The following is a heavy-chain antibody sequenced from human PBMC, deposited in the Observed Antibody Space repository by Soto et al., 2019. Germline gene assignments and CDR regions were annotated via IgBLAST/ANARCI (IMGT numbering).Heavy chain of an antibody. Sequence: GGSLRLSCAASGFTFSNAWMSWVRQAPGKGLEWVGRIKSKTDGGTTDYAAPVKGRFTISRDDSKNTLYLQMNSLKTEDTAVYYCTTDPHLTHCSSTSCYGGYWGQGTLVTVSS. V-gene: IGHV3-15*01. CDR3: TTDPHLTHCSSTSCYGGY. CDR2: IKSKTDGGTT. CDR1: GFTFSNAW. D-gene: IGHD2-2*01. J-gene: IGHJ4*02.